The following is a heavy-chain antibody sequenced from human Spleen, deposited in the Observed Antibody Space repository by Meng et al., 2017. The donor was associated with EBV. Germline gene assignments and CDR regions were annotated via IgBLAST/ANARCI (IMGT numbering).Heavy chain of an antibody. Sequence: QIALQESCPTRVKPTQTLNMHCTFSGFSLSTFWVAVGWIRQPPGKALEWLALIYWDDDKRCRPSLKSRLTITKDTSKNKVVLSMTNMDPVDTGTYYCAHQIDANWFDPWGQGTLVTVSS. V-gene: IGHV2-5*02. CDR3: AHQIDANWFDP. CDR2: IYWDDDK. J-gene: IGHJ5*02. D-gene: IGHD2/OR15-2a*01. CDR1: GFSLSTFWVA.